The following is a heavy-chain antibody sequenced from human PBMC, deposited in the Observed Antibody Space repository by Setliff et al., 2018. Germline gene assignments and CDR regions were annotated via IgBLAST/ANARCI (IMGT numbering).Heavy chain of an antibody. V-gene: IGHV4-61*02. Sequence: SETLSLTCAVSGGSISSGSYYWSWIRQPAGKGLEWIGRIYTSGSTNYNPSLKSRVTISVDTSKNQFSLKLSSVTAADTAVYYCARGAGWCCDSSGYYYDYWGQGTLVTVSS. J-gene: IGHJ4*02. CDR3: ARGAGWCCDSSGYYYDY. CDR2: IYTSGST. CDR1: GGSISSGSYY. D-gene: IGHD3-22*01.